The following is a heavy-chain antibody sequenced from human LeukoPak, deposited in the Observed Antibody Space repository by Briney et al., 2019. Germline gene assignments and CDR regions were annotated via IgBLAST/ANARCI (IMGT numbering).Heavy chain of an antibody. J-gene: IGHJ6*02. V-gene: IGHV3-23*01. D-gene: IGHD3-10*01. CDR3: AKDWDYYSSVRYPFSCYEMDV. CDR2: ISVSGGST. Sequence: PGGSLRLSCAASGFTFSTYSMSWVRQAPGKGLEWVSYISVSGGSTYYADSVKGRFTISGDNSKNTLYLPVNSLRAGDAAVYHCAKDWDYYSSVRYPFSCYEMDVWGQGTTVTVSS. CDR1: GFTFSTYS.